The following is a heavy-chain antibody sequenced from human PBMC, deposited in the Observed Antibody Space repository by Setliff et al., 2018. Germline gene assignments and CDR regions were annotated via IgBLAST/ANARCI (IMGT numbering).Heavy chain of an antibody. D-gene: IGHD3-16*01. CDR3: ARDGGEY. CDR2: IKQEGSEK. CDR1: GFTFNVYA. J-gene: IGHJ4*02. Sequence: PGGSLRLSCAASGFTFNVYAMSWVRQAPGKGLEWVANIKQEGSEKYYVDSVKGRFTISRDNAKNSLYLQMNSLRAEDTAVYYCARDGGEYWGQGTLVTVSS. V-gene: IGHV3-7*03.